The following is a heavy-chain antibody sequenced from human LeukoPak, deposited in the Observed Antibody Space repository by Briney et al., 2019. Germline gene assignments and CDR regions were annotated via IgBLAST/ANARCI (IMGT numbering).Heavy chain of an antibody. J-gene: IGHJ4*02. CDR1: GFTFSNYW. CDR2: INRDGSTT. D-gene: IGHD3-10*01. Sequence: GGSLRLSCAASGFTFSNYWVHWVRQAPGKGLVWVSRINRDGSTTNYADSAKGRFTVSRDNAKNTLNLQMNSLRAEDTAVYYCAREKKSGESSEIDYWGQGTLVTVSS. V-gene: IGHV3-74*01. CDR3: AREKKSGESSEIDY.